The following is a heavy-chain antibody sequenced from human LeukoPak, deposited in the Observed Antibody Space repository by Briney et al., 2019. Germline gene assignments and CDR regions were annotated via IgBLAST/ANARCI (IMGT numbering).Heavy chain of an antibody. CDR3: ARSPARYYYDSSGYYYFDY. V-gene: IGHV4-4*07. J-gene: IGHJ4*02. D-gene: IGHD3-22*01. CDR2: IYTSGST. CDR1: GGSISSYY. Sequence: PSETLSLTCTVSGGSISSYYWSWIRQPAGKGLEWIGRIYTSGSTNYNPSLKSRVTMSVDTSKNQFSLKLSSVTAADTAVYYCARSPARYYYDSSGYYYFDYWGQGTLVTVSS.